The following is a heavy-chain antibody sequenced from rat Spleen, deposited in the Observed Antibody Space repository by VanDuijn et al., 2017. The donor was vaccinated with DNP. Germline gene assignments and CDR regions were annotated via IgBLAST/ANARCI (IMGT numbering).Heavy chain of an antibody. Sequence: EVQLVESGGDLVQPGRSLKLSCVASGFTFSDYSMAWVRQVPKKGLEWVASLSYDGTRAGYRDSVKGRFTISRDNAKSTLYLQMNSLRSEDTATYYFARQKFNLYYFDSWGQGVMVSVSS. D-gene: IGHD3-4*01. V-gene: IGHV5-22*01. CDR1: GFTFSDYS. J-gene: IGHJ2*01. CDR2: LSYDGTRA. CDR3: ARQKFNLYYFDS.